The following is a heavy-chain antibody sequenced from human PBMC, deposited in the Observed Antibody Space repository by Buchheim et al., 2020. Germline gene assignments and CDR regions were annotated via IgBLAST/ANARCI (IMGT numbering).Heavy chain of an antibody. Sequence: VQLVESGGGVVQPGRSLRLSCAASGFTFSGYGMHWVRQAPGKGLEWVSGISSSGDTTYYADSVKGRFTISRDNSNNTLYLRMNSLRAEDTAVFYCAKDQLGTNPYYAMDVWGQGTT. CDR1: GFTFSGYG. V-gene: IGHV3-23*04. D-gene: IGHD1-7*01. J-gene: IGHJ6*02. CDR2: ISSSGDTT. CDR3: AKDQLGTNPYYAMDV.